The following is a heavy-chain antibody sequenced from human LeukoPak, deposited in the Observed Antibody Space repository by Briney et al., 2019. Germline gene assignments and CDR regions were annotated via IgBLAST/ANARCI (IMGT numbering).Heavy chain of an antibody. CDR2: INSNNGGT. CDR3: ARANPLHCSSTSCLFDY. Sequence: ASVKVSCKASGYTFTDYYMHWVRQAPGQGLERMGWINSNNGGTYSTQKFQGWVTMTRDTSISTAYMELSRLTSDDTAVYYCARANPLHCSSTSCLFDYWGQGSLVTVSS. CDR1: GYTFTDYY. V-gene: IGHV1-2*04. D-gene: IGHD2-2*01. J-gene: IGHJ4*02.